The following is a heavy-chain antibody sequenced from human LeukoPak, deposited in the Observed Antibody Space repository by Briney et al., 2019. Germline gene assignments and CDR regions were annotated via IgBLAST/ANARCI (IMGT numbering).Heavy chain of an antibody. CDR2: IYYSGST. D-gene: IGHD3-10*01. Sequence: KSSETLSLTCTVSGGSISSYYWSWIRQPPGKGLEWIGYIYYSGSTKYNPSLKSRVTISVDTSKNQFSLKMSSVTAADTAVYYCARNHGSGRGEWFDPWGQGTLVTVSS. CDR1: GGSISSYY. J-gene: IGHJ5*02. V-gene: IGHV4-59*01. CDR3: ARNHGSGRGEWFDP.